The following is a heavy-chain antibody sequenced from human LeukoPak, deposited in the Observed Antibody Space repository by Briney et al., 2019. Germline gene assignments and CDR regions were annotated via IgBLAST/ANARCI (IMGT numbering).Heavy chain of an antibody. CDR1: GFTVSSNY. Sequence: GGSLRLSCAVSGFTVSSNYMSWVRQAPGKGLEWVSVIYSGGSTYYADSVKGLFTISRDNSKNTLYLQMNSLRAEDTAVYYCARGGGYRPSDPWGQGTLVTVSS. J-gene: IGHJ5*02. V-gene: IGHV3-53*01. D-gene: IGHD3-16*02. CDR3: ARGGGYRPSDP. CDR2: IYSGGST.